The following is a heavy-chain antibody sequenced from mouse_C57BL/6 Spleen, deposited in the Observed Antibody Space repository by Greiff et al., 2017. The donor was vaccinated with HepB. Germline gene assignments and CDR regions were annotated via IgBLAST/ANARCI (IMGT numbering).Heavy chain of an antibody. CDR2: ISDGGSYT. Sequence: EVQLMESGGGLVKPGGSLKLSCAASGFTFSSYAMSWVRQTPEKRLEWVATISDGGSYTYYPDNVKGRFTISRDNAKNNLYLQMSHLKSEDTAMYYCARAPYLYYAMDYWGQGTSVTVSS. J-gene: IGHJ4*01. V-gene: IGHV5-4*01. D-gene: IGHD5-1*01. CDR1: GFTFSSYA. CDR3: ARAPYLYYAMDY.